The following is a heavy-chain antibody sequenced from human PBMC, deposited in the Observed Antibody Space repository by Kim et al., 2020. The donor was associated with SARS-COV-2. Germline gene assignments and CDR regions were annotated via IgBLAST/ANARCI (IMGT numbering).Heavy chain of an antibody. CDR2: IYSGGST. CDR1: GFTVSSNY. CDR3: ARLSVTRDGMDV. D-gene: IGHD3-10*01. J-gene: IGHJ6*02. Sequence: GGSLRLSCAASGFTVSSNYMSWVRHAPGKGLEWVSIIYSGGSTYYADSVKGRFTISRHNSKNTLYLQMNSLRAEDTAVYYCARLSVTRDGMDVWGQGTTVTVSS. V-gene: IGHV3-53*04.